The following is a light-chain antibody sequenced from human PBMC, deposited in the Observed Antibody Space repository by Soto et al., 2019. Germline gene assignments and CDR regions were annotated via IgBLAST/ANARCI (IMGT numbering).Light chain of an antibody. CDR2: DAS. V-gene: IGKV1-5*01. J-gene: IGKJ1*01. CDR3: QQWYMRWT. CDR1: QSIGRF. Sequence: DIQMTQSPTTLSASVGDRFTLXXRASQSIGRFLAGYQHQPGKAPQXLIYDASTLESGVPSRFSGTGSGTEFTFSITSLQPEDFGTYYCQQWYMRWTFGQGTKVDIK.